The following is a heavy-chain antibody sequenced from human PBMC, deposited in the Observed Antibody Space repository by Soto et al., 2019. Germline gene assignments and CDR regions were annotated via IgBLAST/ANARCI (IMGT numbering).Heavy chain of an antibody. Sequence: ASVKVSCKASGYTFTSYGISWVRQAPGQGLEWMGWISAYNGNTNYAQKLQGRVTMTTDTSTSTAYMELRSLRSDDTAVYYCARRRSLGYCTNGVCSGYMDVWGKGTTVTVSS. CDR3: ARRRSLGYCTNGVCSGYMDV. J-gene: IGHJ6*03. V-gene: IGHV1-18*01. CDR1: GYTFTSYG. CDR2: ISAYNGNT. D-gene: IGHD2-8*01.